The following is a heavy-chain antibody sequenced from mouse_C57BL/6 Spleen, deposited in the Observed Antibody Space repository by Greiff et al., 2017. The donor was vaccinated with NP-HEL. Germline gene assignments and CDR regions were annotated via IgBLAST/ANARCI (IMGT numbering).Heavy chain of an antibody. CDR1: GFTFSDYG. Sequence: EVKLMESGGGLVKPGGSLKLSCAASGFTFSDYGMHWVRQAPEKGLEWVAYISSGSSTIYYADTVKGRFTISRDNAKNTLFLHMTSLMSEDTAMYFCARPYYDYGYMDYWGQGTTLTVSS. CDR2: ISSGSSTI. D-gene: IGHD2-4*01. J-gene: IGHJ2*01. CDR3: ARPYYDYGYMDY. V-gene: IGHV5-17*01.